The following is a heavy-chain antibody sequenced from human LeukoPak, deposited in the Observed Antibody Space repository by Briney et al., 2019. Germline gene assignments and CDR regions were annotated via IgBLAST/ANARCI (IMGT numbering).Heavy chain of an antibody. CDR1: GNIFTDTIHTK. CDR3: VRVSTGWNFDY. Sequence: APVKFSSKAPGNIFTDTIHTKFHGVRQPPEQDLRWMGWIRPYNGDTRFAQRFQGRVTLTRDTSINTAYMELNSLMSDDTAVYYCVRVSTGWNFDYWGQGSLVTVSS. J-gene: IGHJ4*02. D-gene: IGHD6-19*01. V-gene: IGHV1-2*02. CDR2: IRPYNGDT.